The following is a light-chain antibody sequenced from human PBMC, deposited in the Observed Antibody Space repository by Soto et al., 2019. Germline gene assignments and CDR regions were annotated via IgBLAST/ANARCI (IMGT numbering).Light chain of an antibody. V-gene: IGLV2-14*01. CDR2: DVS. CDR1: SSDVGGYNY. Sequence: QSALTQPASVSGSPGQSITIYCTGTSSDVGGYNYVSWYQQHPGNAPKLMIYDVSNRPSGVSNRFSGSKSGNTASLTISGLQAEDEADYYFSSYTSSSTSYVFGTGTKLTVL. J-gene: IGLJ1*01. CDR3: SSYTSSSTSYV.